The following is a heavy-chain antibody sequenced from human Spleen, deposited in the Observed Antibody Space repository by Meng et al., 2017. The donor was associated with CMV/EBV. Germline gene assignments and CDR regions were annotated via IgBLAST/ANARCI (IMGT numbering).Heavy chain of an antibody. CDR1: GFTFNNYD. D-gene: IGHD3-16*01. J-gene: IGHJ5*02. CDR2: IQGSSGIK. CDR3: AREGGLEGWFDP. V-gene: IGHV3-48*04. Sequence: GGSLRLSCVTSGFTFNNYDMNWVRQAPGKGLEWISYIQGSSGIKAYADSVKGRFTISRDSAKNTLYLQLSALRAEDTAMYYCAREGGLEGWFDPWGQGTLVTVSS.